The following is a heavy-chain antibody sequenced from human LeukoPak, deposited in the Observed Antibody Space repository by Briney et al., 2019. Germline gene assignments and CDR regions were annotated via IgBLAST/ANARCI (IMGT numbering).Heavy chain of an antibody. D-gene: IGHD3-10*01. CDR1: GGSFSGYY. CDR3: ARKRLYYGSVVGYFDY. J-gene: IGHJ4*02. V-gene: IGHV4-34*01. CDR2: INHSGST. Sequence: SETLSLTCAVYGGSFSGYYWSWIRQPPGKGLEWIGEINHSGSTNYNPSLKSRVTISVDTSKNQFSLKLSSVTAADTAVYYCARKRLYYGSVVGYFDYWGQGTLVTVSS.